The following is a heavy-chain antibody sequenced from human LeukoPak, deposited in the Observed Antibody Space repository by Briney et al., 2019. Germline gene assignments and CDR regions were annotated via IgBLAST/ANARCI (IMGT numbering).Heavy chain of an antibody. D-gene: IGHD2-15*01. CDR2: ISCSGGST. CDR3: AKAPVDCSGGSCYSYYFDY. J-gene: IGHJ4*02. V-gene: IGHV3-23*01. Sequence: GGSLRLSCAASGFTFSSYAMSWVRQAPGKGLEWVSAISCSGGSTYYADSVKGRFTISRDNSKNTLYLQMNSLRAEDTAVYYCAKAPVDCSGGSCYSYYFDYWGQGSLVTVSS. CDR1: GFTFSSYA.